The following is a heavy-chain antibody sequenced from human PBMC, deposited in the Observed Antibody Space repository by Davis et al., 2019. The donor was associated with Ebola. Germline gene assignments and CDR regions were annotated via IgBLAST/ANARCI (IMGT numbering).Heavy chain of an antibody. CDR3: AREVNWAFDF. V-gene: IGHV3-7*03. Sequence: GGSLRLSCAASGFTVSSNHMSWVRQAPGKGLEWVANTQPQGSYTDYVDSVKGRFTISRDYAKNSLYLQMDSLRAEDTAVYYCAREVNWAFDFWGQGALVIVSS. D-gene: IGHD7-27*01. CDR1: GFTVSSNH. J-gene: IGHJ4*02. CDR2: TQPQGSYT.